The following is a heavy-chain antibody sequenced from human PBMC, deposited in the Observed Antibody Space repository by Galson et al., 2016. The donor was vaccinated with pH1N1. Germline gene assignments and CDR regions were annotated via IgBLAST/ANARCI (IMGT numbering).Heavy chain of an antibody. CDR3: ARAAFYDVDLVDYYFDF. J-gene: IGHJ4*02. Sequence: SLRLSCAASGFTFNNYPMHWVRQAPGKGLEWVAVISSDDTNKYYADSVRGRFTISRDNSKNTLFLQMNSLRPEDTAVYYCARAAFYDVDLVDYYFDFWGQGTPVSVSS. CDR1: GFTFNNYP. CDR2: ISSDDTNK. V-gene: IGHV3-30*04. D-gene: IGHD5-12*01.